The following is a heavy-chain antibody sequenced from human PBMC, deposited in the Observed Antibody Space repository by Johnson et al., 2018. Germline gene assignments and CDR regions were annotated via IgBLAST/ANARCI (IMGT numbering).Heavy chain of an antibody. CDR1: GFTVSSNY. CDR3: GSGPSGAANYYGMDV. D-gene: IGHD1-26*01. J-gene: IGHJ6*02. CDR2: IYSGGST. Sequence: EVQLVESGGGLIQPGGSLRLSCAASGFTVSSNYMSWVRQAPGKGLEWVSVIYSGGSTYYADSVKGRFTISRDNSKNTLYLQMNSLRAEDTAVYYCGSGPSGAANYYGMDVLGQGTTVTVSS. V-gene: IGHV3-53*01.